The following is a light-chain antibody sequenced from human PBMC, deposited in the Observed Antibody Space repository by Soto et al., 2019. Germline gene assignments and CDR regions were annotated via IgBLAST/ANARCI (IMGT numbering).Light chain of an antibody. J-gene: IGKJ5*01. CDR1: QSVSSN. Sequence: EIVMTQSPATLSVSPGERATLSCRASQSVSSNLAWYQQKPGQAPRLLIYGASTRATGIPARFSGSGSGTEFTLTISGLQSEDVAVYYCQQYNNLFPITFVQGTRLEIK. CDR3: QQYNNLFPIT. V-gene: IGKV3-15*01. CDR2: GAS.